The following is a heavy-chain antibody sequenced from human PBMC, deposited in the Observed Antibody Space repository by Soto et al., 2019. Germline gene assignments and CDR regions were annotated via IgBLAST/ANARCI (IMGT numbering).Heavy chain of an antibody. D-gene: IGHD6-19*01. CDR1: GFTVSSNY. V-gene: IGHV3-53*01. CDR2: IYSGGST. Sequence: GGSLRLSCAASGFTVSSNYMSWVRQAPGKGLEWVSVIYSGGSTYYADSVKGRFTISRDNSKNTLYLQMNSLRAEDTAVYYCARGGSGWYVYFQHWGQGTLVTVS. CDR3: ARGGSGWYVYFQH. J-gene: IGHJ1*01.